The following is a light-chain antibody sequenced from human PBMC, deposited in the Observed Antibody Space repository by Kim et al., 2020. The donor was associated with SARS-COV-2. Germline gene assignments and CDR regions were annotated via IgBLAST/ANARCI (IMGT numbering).Light chain of an antibody. Sequence: HSVLTQLPSVSGAPGQRVTISCPGSYSNIGAGYDVQWYQQLPGTAPKLLIYGNSNRPSGIPDRFSGSESGASASLTITGLQAEDEADYYCQSYDSSLNGLYVFGTGTKVTVL. CDR3: QSYDSSLNGLYV. V-gene: IGLV1-40*03. CDR1: YSNIGAGYD. J-gene: IGLJ1*01. CDR2: GNS.